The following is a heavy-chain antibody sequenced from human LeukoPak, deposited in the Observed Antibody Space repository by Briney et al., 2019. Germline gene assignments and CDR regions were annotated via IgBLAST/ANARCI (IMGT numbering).Heavy chain of an antibody. V-gene: IGHV1-18*01. CDR2: ISAYNGNT. D-gene: IGHD3-22*01. J-gene: IGHJ4*02. Sequence: ASVKVSCKASGYTFTSYGISWVRRAPGQGLEWMGWISAYNGNTNYAQKLQGRVTMTTDTSTSTAYMELRSLRSDDTAVYYCAREGYYDTHYYFDYWGQGTLVTVSS. CDR1: GYTFTSYG. CDR3: AREGYYDTHYYFDY.